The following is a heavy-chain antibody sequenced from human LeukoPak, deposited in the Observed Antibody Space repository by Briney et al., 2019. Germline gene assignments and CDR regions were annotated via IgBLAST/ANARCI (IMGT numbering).Heavy chain of an antibody. J-gene: IGHJ6*03. D-gene: IGHD5-24*01. CDR2: ISSSGSTI. CDR3: ARVPMATYYYNYMDV. Sequence: GGSLRLSCAASGFTFSDYYMSWIRQAPGKGLEWVSYISSSGSTIYYADSVKGRFTISRDNAKNSLYLQMNSLRAEDTAVYYCARVPMATYYYNYMDVWGKGTTVTVSS. V-gene: IGHV3-11*01. CDR1: GFTFSDYY.